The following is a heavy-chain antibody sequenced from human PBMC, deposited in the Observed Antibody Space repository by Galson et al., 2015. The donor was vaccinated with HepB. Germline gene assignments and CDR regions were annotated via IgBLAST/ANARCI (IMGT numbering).Heavy chain of an antibody. J-gene: IGHJ4*02. CDR3: AIGYCSSTSCYTFDY. V-gene: IGHV6-1*01. CDR1: GDSVSSNSAA. Sequence: CAISGDSVSSNSAAWNWIRQSPSRGLEWLGRTYYRSKWYNDYAVSVKSRITINPDTSKNQFSLQLNSVTPEDTAVYYCAIGYCSSTSCYTFDYWGQGTLVTVSS. D-gene: IGHD2-2*02. CDR2: TYYRSKWYN.